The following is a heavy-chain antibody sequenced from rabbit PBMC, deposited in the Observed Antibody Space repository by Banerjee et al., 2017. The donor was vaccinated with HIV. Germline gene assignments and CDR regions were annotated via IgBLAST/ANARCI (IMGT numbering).Heavy chain of an antibody. Sequence: VESGGDLVQTGGSLILSCKASGFDFSSYGVSWVRQAPGKGLGWNGYIDPVFGSTYYACWVNGRFTISSHNAQNTLYLQLNSLTAADTATYFCVRLGAYSSGWGFMDLWGPGTLVTVS. J-gene: IGHJ6*01. D-gene: IGHD4-1*01. CDR1: GFDFSSYG. V-gene: IGHV1S47*01. CDR2: IDPVFGST. CDR3: VRLGAYSSGWGFMDL.